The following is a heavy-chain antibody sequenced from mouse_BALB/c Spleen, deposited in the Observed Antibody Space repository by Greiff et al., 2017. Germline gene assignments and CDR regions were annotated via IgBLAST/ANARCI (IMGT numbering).Heavy chain of an antibody. V-gene: IGHV5-6-5*01. CDR1: GFTFSSYA. D-gene: IGHD1-1*01. J-gene: IGHJ1*01. CDR3: ARGSTVVADWYFDV. Sequence: EVKLLESGGGLVKPGGSLKLSCAASGFTFSSYAMSWVRQTPEKRLEWVASISSGGSTYYPDSVKGRFTISRDNARNILYLQMSSLRSEDTAMYYCARGSTVVADWYFDVWGAGTTVTVSS. CDR2: ISSGGST.